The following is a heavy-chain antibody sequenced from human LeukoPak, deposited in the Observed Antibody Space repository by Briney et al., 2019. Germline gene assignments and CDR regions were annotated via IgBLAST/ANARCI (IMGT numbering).Heavy chain of an antibody. Sequence: GESLNISCTASGYGFTSYWIAWVRQMPGKGLEWMGIIYHDDSDTRYSPSFQGQVTISADKSISTAYLQWSSLKASDTAMYYWARHPPYLPYGDSFKPPFYFDYWGQGTRVTVSS. CDR3: ARHPPYLPYGDSFKPPFYFDY. CDR2: IYHDDSDT. D-gene: IGHD4-17*01. V-gene: IGHV5-51*01. J-gene: IGHJ4*02. CDR1: GYGFTSYW.